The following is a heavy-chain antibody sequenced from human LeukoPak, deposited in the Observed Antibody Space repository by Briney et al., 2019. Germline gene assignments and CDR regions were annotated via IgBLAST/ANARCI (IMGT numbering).Heavy chain of an antibody. V-gene: IGHV4-61*02. J-gene: IGHJ4*02. CDR1: GGSISSGSYY. Sequence: SETLSLTCTVSGGSISSGSYYWSWIRQPAGKGLEWIGRIYTSGSTNYNPSLKSRVTMSVDTSKNQFSLKLSSVTAADTAVYYCARGRLGATVGWGQGTLVTVSS. CDR2: IYTSGST. D-gene: IGHD1-26*01. CDR3: ARGRLGATVG.